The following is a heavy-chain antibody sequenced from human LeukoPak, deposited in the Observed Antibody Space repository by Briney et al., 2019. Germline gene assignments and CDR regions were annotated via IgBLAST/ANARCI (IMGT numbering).Heavy chain of an antibody. CDR3: AKDGLSSSWYYFDY. J-gene: IGHJ4*02. Sequence: GGSLRLSCAASGFTFSSYAMSWVRQAPGKGLEWVSAISGSGGSTYYADSVEGRFTISRDNSKNTLYLQMNSLRAEDTAVYYCAKDGLSSSWYYFDYWGQGTLVTVSS. CDR1: GFTFSSYA. V-gene: IGHV3-23*01. CDR2: ISGSGGST. D-gene: IGHD6-13*01.